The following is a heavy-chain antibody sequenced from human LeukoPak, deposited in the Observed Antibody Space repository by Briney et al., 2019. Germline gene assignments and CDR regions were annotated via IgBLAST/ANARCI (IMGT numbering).Heavy chain of an antibody. CDR2: IYYSGST. J-gene: IGHJ4*02. D-gene: IGHD2-15*01. CDR1: GGSISSSSYY. V-gene: IGHV4-39*07. CDR3: ARVGYCSGGSCYASELDY. Sequence: SETLSLTCTVSGGSISSSSYYWGWIRQPPGKGLEWIGSIYYSGSTYYNPSLKSRVTISVDTSKNQFSLKLSSVTAADTAVYYCARVGYCSGGSCYASELDYWGQGTLVTVSS.